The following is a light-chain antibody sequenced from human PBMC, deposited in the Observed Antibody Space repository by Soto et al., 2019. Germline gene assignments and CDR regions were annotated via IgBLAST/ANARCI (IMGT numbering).Light chain of an antibody. Sequence: EIVMTQSTATLSVSPGERATLSCRASQSVSSNLAWYQQKPGQAPRLLIYGASTRATGIPARFSGSRSGTEFTLTISSLQSEDFAVYYCQQYNNWPQGFGQGTKVEIK. J-gene: IGKJ1*01. CDR1: QSVSSN. CDR3: QQYNNWPQG. CDR2: GAS. V-gene: IGKV3-15*01.